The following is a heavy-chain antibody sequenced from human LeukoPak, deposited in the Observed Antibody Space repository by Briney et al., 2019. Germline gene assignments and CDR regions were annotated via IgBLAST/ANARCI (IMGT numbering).Heavy chain of an antibody. J-gene: IGHJ4*02. CDR2: IYYSGRT. CDR3: ARRGAVYGGNDFDY. D-gene: IGHD4-23*01. Sequence: PSETLSLTCTVSNGSISNYYWSWIRQTPGKGLGGMGFIYYSGRTNNNPSLKSGVTMSVETSKNQFSPKLRSVTASDTAVYYCARRGAVYGGNDFDYWGQGTLVTVSS. V-gene: IGHV4-59*08. CDR1: NGSISNYY.